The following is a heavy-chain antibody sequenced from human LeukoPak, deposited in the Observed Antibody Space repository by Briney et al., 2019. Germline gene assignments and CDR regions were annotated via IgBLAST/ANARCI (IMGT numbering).Heavy chain of an antibody. D-gene: IGHD3-16*01. CDR3: ARASFWESPINWFAP. Sequence: GASVKVSCKPSGYTFTGYYIQWVRQAPRQGLEWMGWINPNSGGTNYAQKFQGRVTMTRDRSISTAYMELSRLTSDDTAVYYCARASFWESPINWFAPWGQGTLVTVSS. J-gene: IGHJ5*02. CDR2: INPNSGGT. V-gene: IGHV1-2*02. CDR1: GYTFTGYY.